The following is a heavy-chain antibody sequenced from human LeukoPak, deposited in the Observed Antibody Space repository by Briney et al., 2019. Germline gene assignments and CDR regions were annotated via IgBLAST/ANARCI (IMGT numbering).Heavy chain of an antibody. CDR3: ACYSSPGGWGVFDY. Sequence: SETLSLICTVTGGSIRNYYWSWVRQPPGKELEWIGYIYYSGSTKYNPSLQSRASISLFTSQNQFSLKLTSVTAADTAVYYCACYSSPGGWGVFDYWGQGKLVTVPS. CDR2: IYYSGST. J-gene: IGHJ4*02. V-gene: IGHV4-59*08. CDR1: GGSIRNYY. D-gene: IGHD4-11*01.